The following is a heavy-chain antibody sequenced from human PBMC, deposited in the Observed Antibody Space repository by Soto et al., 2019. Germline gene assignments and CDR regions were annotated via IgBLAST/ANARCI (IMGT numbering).Heavy chain of an antibody. J-gene: IGHJ4*02. CDR2: INPNSGGT. CDR1: GYTFTGYY. CDR3: ARGSSSGWFDCDY. Sequence: QVQLVQSGAEVKKPGASVKVSCKASGYTFTGYYMHWVRQAPGQGLEWMGWINPNSGGTNYAQKFQGWGTMTRDTSISSAYMELSRLRSDDTAVYYCARGSSSGWFDCDYWGQGTLVTVSS. D-gene: IGHD6-19*01. V-gene: IGHV1-2*04.